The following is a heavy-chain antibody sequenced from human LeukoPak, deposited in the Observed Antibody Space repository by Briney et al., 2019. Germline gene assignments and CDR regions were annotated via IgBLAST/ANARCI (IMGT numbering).Heavy chain of an antibody. D-gene: IGHD6-13*01. Sequence: PSETLSLTCTVSGETVSSGGYYWSWIRQHPGKGLEWIGNTYYSGSTYYNPTLRSRVTISIDTSKNQFSLKMTSVTAADMAVYFCARGGIAARLMYGFQNWFDPWGQGTLVTVSS. V-gene: IGHV4-31*03. CDR3: ARGGIAARLMYGFQNWFDP. J-gene: IGHJ5*02. CDR2: TYYSGST. CDR1: GETVSSGGYY.